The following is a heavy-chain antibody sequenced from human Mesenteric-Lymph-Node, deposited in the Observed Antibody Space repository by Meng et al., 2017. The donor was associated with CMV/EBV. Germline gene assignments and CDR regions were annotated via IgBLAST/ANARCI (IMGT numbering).Heavy chain of an antibody. V-gene: IGHV3-23*01. D-gene: IGHD6-13*01. CDR2: ISGSGGST. CDR1: GFTFSSYA. J-gene: IGHJ5*02. Sequence: GESLKISCAASGFTFSSYAMSWVRQAPGKGLEWVSAISGSGGSTYYADSVKGRLTISRDNSKNTLYLQMNSLGAEDTAVYYCAKSQLVQYNWFDPWGQGTLVTVSS. CDR3: AKSQLVQYNWFDP.